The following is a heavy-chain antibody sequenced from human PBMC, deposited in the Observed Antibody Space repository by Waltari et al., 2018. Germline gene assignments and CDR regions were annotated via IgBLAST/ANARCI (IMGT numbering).Heavy chain of an antibody. CDR2: IRQDGLDR. D-gene: IGHD2-8*01. CDR3: ARDVNGVLDY. Sequence: EVQLVESGGGLVQPGGSLRISCAASGFSLSSYWMSWFRQAQGKGLEWVANIRQDGLDRGHGDSVKGRFIISRDNARNSVYLQMNSLTAEDTAVYYCARDVNGVLDYWGQGTLVTVSS. J-gene: IGHJ4*02. CDR1: GFSLSSYW. V-gene: IGHV3-7*01.